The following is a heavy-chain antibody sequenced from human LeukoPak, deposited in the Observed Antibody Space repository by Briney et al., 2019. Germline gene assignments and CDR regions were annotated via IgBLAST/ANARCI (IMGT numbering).Heavy chain of an antibody. D-gene: IGHD6-19*01. CDR2: IYYSGST. Sequence: PSQTLSLTCTVSGGSISSYYWSWIRQPPGKGLKWIGYIYYSGSTNYNPSLKSRVTISVDTSKNQFSLKLSSVTAADTAVYYCARLVLAVAGSFDYWGQGTLVSVSS. CDR1: GGSISSYY. CDR3: ARLVLAVAGSFDY. J-gene: IGHJ4*02. V-gene: IGHV4-59*08.